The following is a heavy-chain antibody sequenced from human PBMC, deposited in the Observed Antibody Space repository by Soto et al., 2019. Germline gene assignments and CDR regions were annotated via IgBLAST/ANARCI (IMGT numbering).Heavy chain of an antibody. D-gene: IGHD6-6*01. J-gene: IGHJ4*02. Sequence: GESLKISCKASGYTFTSYWIAWVRQMPGKGLEWMGIIYPGDSDTRYSPSFQGQVSISVDKSISTAYLQWSSLKSSDTAIYYCASHTHPGSSAYGIDYSGPGTMVTVYS. V-gene: IGHV5-51*01. CDR2: IYPGDSDT. CDR1: GYTFTSYW. CDR3: ASHTHPGSSAYGIDY.